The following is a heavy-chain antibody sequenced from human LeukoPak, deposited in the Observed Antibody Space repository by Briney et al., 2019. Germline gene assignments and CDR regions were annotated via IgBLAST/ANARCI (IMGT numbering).Heavy chain of an antibody. Sequence: GGSLRLSCAASGFTFSSYGMSWVRQAPGKGLEWVSAISGNGGSTYYADSVKGRFTISRGNSKNTLYLQMNSLRAEDTAVYYCANVYGSGSYWLFDYWGQGTLVTVSS. CDR1: GFTFSSYG. D-gene: IGHD3-10*01. CDR2: ISGNGGST. V-gene: IGHV3-23*01. J-gene: IGHJ4*02. CDR3: ANVYGSGSYWLFDY.